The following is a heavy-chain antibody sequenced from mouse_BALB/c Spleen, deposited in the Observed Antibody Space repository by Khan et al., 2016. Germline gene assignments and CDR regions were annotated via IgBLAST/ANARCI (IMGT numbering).Heavy chain of an antibody. Sequence: QIQLVQSGPELKKPGETVKISCKASGYTFTNYGMNWVKQAPGKGLKWMGWINTNTGAPTYAEEFKGRITFTLETSARTAYLQINNHIEQDTATYVCAEDYYVSNWFAYWGQGTLVTVSA. D-gene: IGHD1-1*01. V-gene: IGHV9-3*02. CDR3: AEDYYVSNWFAY. J-gene: IGHJ3*01. CDR1: GYTFTNYG. CDR2: INTNTGAP.